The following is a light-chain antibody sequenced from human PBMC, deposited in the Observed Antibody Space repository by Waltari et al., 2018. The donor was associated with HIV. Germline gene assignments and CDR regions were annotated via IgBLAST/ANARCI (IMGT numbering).Light chain of an antibody. Sequence: DLQMTQSPFSLSASVGDSVTITCRASQTVTNKVNWYQQKPGKAPKVLIYDASTLQSGVPSRFRGGGSWTDFTLTITSLQLDDFATYFCQQSFSSPLTFGPGTKVDI. V-gene: IGKV1-39*01. J-gene: IGKJ3*01. CDR2: DAS. CDR3: QQSFSSPLT. CDR1: QTVTNK.